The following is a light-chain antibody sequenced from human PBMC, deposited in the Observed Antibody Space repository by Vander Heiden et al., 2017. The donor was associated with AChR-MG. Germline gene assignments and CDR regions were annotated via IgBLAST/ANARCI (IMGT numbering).Light chain of an antibody. CDR3: QAWDSSTAV. Sequence: SYELTQPPSVSVSPGQTASITCSGDKLGDTYACWYQQKPGQAPVLVIYQDSKRPSGIPGRFSGCNSGNTATLTIGGTQAMDEADYYCQAWDSSTAVFGGGTKLTVL. CDR2: QDS. CDR1: KLGDTY. J-gene: IGLJ2*01. V-gene: IGLV3-1*01.